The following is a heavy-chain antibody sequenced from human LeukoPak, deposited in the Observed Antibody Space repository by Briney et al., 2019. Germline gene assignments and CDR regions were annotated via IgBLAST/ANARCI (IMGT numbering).Heavy chain of an antibody. V-gene: IGHV4-59*11. Sequence: SETLSLTCSVSGDSISMHYWSWIRQPPGKGLEWIGYIYHTGSTNYNPSLNSRVTISRDTSKNHFSLELSSVTAADTAVYFCARGRVSSSSWSSTYYYYFYMDVWGKGTTVTVSS. CDR3: ARGRVSSSSWSSTYYYYFYMDV. J-gene: IGHJ6*03. CDR2: IYHTGST. D-gene: IGHD6-13*01. CDR1: GDSISMHY.